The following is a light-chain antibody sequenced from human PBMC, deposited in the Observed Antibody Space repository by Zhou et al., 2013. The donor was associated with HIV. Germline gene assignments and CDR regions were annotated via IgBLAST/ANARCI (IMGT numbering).Light chain of an antibody. CDR3: QHYGDTVFT. Sequence: ETVLTQSPGTLSLSPGERATLSCRASQSVSNNFLAWYQQKPGQAPRLLIYGASSRVTGIPDRFSGSGSGTDFTLTITRLEPEDFALYYCQHYGDTVFTFGGGTKVEIQ. CDR1: QSVSNNF. V-gene: IGKV3-20*01. CDR2: GAS. J-gene: IGKJ4*01.